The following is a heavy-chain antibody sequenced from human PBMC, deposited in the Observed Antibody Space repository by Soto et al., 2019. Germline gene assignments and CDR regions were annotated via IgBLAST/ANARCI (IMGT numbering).Heavy chain of an antibody. CDR1: GFPFSSHT. V-gene: IGHV3-23*01. Sequence: GGSLRLSCATSGFPFSSHTMNWVRQARGKGLDWVATISGSGGSKFYVDSVKGRFTISRDNSKNTVYLQMNSLRADDTAMYFCTKDLKRRSYVGGIDYWGQGTLVTVSS. J-gene: IGHJ4*02. D-gene: IGHD1-26*01. CDR3: TKDLKRRSYVGGIDY. CDR2: ISGSGGSK.